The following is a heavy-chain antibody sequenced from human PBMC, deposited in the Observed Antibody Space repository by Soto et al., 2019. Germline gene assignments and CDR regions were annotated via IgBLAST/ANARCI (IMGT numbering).Heavy chain of an antibody. CDR3: ARDGSSSWYGNYYYGMDV. D-gene: IGHD6-13*01. J-gene: IGHJ6*02. CDR2: IIPIFGTA. CDR1: GGTFSSYA. V-gene: IGHV1-69*13. Sequence: SVKVSCKASGGTFSSYAISWLRQAPGQGLEWMGGIIPIFGTANYAQKFQGRVTITADESTSTAYMELSSLRSEDTAVYYCARDGSSSWYGNYYYGMDVWGQGTTVTVSS.